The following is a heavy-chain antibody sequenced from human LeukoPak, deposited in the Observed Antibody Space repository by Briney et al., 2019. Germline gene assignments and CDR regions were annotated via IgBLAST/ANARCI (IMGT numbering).Heavy chain of an antibody. J-gene: IGHJ4*02. CDR2: VDWDDDK. Sequence: ESGPTLVNPTQTLTLTCTFSGFSLSTSGMCVSWIRQPPGKALEWLAFVDWDDDKYYSTSLKTRLTISKDTSKDQVVLTMTNMDPVDTATYYCARIRGSYWDYWRQGTLVTVSS. CDR3: ARIRGSYWDY. V-gene: IGHV2-70*01. CDR1: GFSLSTSGMC. D-gene: IGHD3-16*01.